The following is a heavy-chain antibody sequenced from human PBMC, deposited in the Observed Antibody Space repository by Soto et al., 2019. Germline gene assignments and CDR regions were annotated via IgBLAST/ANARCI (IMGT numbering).Heavy chain of an antibody. D-gene: IGHD2-2*01. CDR2: ISYDGSNK. J-gene: IGHJ6*02. Sequence: VGSLRLSCAASGFTFSSYAMHWVRQAPVKVLEWVAVISYDGSNKYYADSVKGRFTISRDNSKNTLYLQMNSLRAEDTAVYYCARDHLAGSCTTCYYGMDVWGQGTTVTVSS. CDR3: ARDHLAGSCTTCYYGMDV. CDR1: GFTFSSYA. V-gene: IGHV3-30-3*01.